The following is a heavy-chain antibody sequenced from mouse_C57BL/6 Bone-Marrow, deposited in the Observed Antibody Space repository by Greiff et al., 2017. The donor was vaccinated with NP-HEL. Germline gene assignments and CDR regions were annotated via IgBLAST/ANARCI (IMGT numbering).Heavy chain of an antibody. CDR2: IHPNSGST. D-gene: IGHD2-1*01. CDR1: GYTFTSYW. V-gene: IGHV1-64*01. Sequence: QVHVKQPGAELVKPGASVKLSCKASGYTFTSYWMHWVKQRPGQGLEWIGMIHPNSGSTNYNEKFKSKATLTVDKSSSTAYMQLSSLTSEDSAVYYCARYYGKGFYWGQGTTLTVSS. J-gene: IGHJ2*01. CDR3: ARYYGKGFY.